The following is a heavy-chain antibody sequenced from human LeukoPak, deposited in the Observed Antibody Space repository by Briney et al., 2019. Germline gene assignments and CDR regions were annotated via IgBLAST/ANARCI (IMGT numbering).Heavy chain of an antibody. CDR2: IHNDGVTT. Sequence: PGGSLRLSCAASGFTFSSYAMSWVRQGPGQRLQWVSLIHNDGVTTYYADSVKGRFTISRDNSKNTLYLQVNILRAEDTAVYYCAKHRGVHPPYYLDVWGKGTTVTVSS. CDR1: GFTFSSYA. J-gene: IGHJ6*03. D-gene: IGHD3-10*01. V-gene: IGHV3-23*01. CDR3: AKHRGVHPPYYLDV.